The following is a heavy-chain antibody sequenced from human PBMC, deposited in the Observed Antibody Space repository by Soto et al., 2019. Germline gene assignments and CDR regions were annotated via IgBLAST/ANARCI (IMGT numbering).Heavy chain of an antibody. J-gene: IGHJ6*02. D-gene: IGHD6-13*01. CDR3: ARTGRAIDKGNSSSWYGMDV. V-gene: IGHV3-7*01. CDR2: IKQDGSEK. Sequence: QTGGSLRLSCAASGFTFSSYWLSWVRQAPGKGLEWVANIKQDGSEKYYVDAVKGRFTISRDNAKNSLYLQMNSLRAEDTAVYYCARTGRAIDKGNSSSWYGMDVWGQGTTVTVSS. CDR1: GFTFSSYW.